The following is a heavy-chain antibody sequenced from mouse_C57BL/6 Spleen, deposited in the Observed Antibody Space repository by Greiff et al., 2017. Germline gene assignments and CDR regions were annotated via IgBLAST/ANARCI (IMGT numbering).Heavy chain of an antibody. CDR3: VSEHYYGSYYFDY. V-gene: IGHV10-1*01. D-gene: IGHD1-1*01. CDR2: IRSKSNNYAT. CDR1: GFSFNTYA. Sequence: EVHLVESGGGLVQPKGSLKLSCAASGFSFNTYAMNWVRQAPGKGLEWVARIRSKSNNYATYYADSVKDRFTISRDDSESMLYLQMNNLKTEDTAMYYCVSEHYYGSYYFDYWGQGTTLTVSS. J-gene: IGHJ2*01.